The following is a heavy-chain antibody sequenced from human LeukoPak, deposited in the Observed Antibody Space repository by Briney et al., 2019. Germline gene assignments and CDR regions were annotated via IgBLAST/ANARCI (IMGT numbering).Heavy chain of an antibody. CDR2: ISYSGTT. J-gene: IGHJ4*02. Sequence: HPSETLSLTCTVSGGSISSYYWNWIRQPPGKGLEWIGYISYSGTTNYNPSLKSRVTISVDTSKKQFSLKLTSATAADTAVYYCARGDDYKSTLFDYWGQGTLVTVSS. D-gene: IGHD5-12*01. V-gene: IGHV4-59*01. CDR1: GGSISSYY. CDR3: ARGDDYKSTLFDY.